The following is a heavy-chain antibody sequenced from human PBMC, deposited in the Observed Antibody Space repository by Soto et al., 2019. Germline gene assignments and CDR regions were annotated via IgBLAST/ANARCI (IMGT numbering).Heavy chain of an antibody. Sequence: SETLSLTCSVSGDSINSDKYYGGWIRQPPGKGLEWIGSIYFRGNTYYNPSLQTRVTISLDKSKSQFSLKLNSVTAADSAVYFCARLEGLATISYYFDFWGQGALVTVSS. J-gene: IGHJ4*02. V-gene: IGHV4-39*01. CDR3: ARLEGLATISYYFDF. D-gene: IGHD3-9*01. CDR1: GDSINSDKYY. CDR2: IYFRGNT.